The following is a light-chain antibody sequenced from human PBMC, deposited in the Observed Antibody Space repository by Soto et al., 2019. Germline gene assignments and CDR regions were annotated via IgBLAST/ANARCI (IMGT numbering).Light chain of an antibody. J-gene: IGLJ1*01. CDR1: SSNIGAGYD. CDR2: GNS. V-gene: IGLV1-40*01. Sequence: QSVLTQPPSVSGAPGQRVTISCTGSSSNIGAGYDVHWYQQLPGTAPKLLIYGNSNRPSGVPDRFSGSKSGTSASLAITWLQAEYEAEYYCQSYDSSLSGFYVFGTGTKLTVL. CDR3: QSYDSSLSGFYV.